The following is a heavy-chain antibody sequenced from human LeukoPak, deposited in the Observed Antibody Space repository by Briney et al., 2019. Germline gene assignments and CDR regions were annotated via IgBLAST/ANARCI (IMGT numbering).Heavy chain of an antibody. D-gene: IGHD6-19*01. J-gene: IGHJ5*02. CDR2: LNTDGSST. CDR1: GFTLSNYW. Sequence: PGGSLRLSCAASGFTLSNYWIHWVRQAPGKGLVWVSRLNTDGSSTSYADSVKGRFTISRDNAKNTLYLQMNSLRAEDTAVYYCARDVVAGTNWFDPWGQGTLVTVSS. V-gene: IGHV3-74*01. CDR3: ARDVVAGTNWFDP.